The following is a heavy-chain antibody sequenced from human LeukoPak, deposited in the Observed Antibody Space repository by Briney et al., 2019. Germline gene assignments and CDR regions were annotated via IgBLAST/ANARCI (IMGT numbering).Heavy chain of an antibody. V-gene: IGHV3-23*01. CDR1: GFTFSSYA. Sequence: PGGSLRLSCAASGFTFSSYAMSWVRQAPGKGLEWVSTISGSGGSTYYADSVKGRFTISRDNSKNTLYLQMNSLRADDTAVYYCAKDLSTMIRGVRLDYWGQGTLVTVSS. CDR2: ISGSGGST. D-gene: IGHD3-10*01. CDR3: AKDLSTMIRGVRLDY. J-gene: IGHJ4*02.